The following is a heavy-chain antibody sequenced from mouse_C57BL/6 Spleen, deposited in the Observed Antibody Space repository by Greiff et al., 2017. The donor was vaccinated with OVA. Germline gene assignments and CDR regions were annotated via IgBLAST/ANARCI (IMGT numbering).Heavy chain of an antibody. J-gene: IGHJ3*01. CDR1: GFTFSDYG. CDR3: ARDYYDYDRTWFAY. CDR2: ISSGSSTI. D-gene: IGHD2-4*01. Sequence: EVKLVESGGGLVKPGGSLKLSCAASGFTFSDYGMHWVRQAPEKGLEWVAYISSGSSTIYYADTVKGRFTISRDNAKNTLFLQMTSLRSEDTAMYYCARDYYDYDRTWFAYWGQGTLVTVSA. V-gene: IGHV5-17*01.